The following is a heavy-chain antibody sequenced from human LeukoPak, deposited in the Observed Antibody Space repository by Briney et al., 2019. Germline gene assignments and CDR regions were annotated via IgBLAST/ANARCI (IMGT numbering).Heavy chain of an antibody. CDR2: IYYSGST. J-gene: IGHJ3*02. Sequence: SETLSLTCTVSGGSISSSSYYWGWIRQPPGKGLEWIGSIYYSGSTYYNPSLKSRVTISVHTSKNQFSLKLSSVTAADTAVYYCASWGWGDIVVVPAATDAFDIWGQGTVVTVSS. CDR1: GGSISSSSYY. D-gene: IGHD2-2*01. V-gene: IGHV4-39*01. CDR3: ASWGWGDIVVVPAATDAFDI.